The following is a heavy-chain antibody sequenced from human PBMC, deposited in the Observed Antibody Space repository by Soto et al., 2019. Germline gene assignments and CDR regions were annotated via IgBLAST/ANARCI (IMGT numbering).Heavy chain of an antibody. CDR3: ARTYYDFWSGYPPYYFDY. Sequence: SETLSLTCTVSGGSIGSYYWSWIRQPPGKGLEWIGYIYYSGSTNYNPSLKSRVTISVDTSKNQFSLKLSSVTAADTAVYYCARTYYDFWSGYPPYYFDYWGQGTLVTVSS. J-gene: IGHJ4*02. CDR1: GGSIGSYY. CDR2: IYYSGST. V-gene: IGHV4-59*01. D-gene: IGHD3-3*01.